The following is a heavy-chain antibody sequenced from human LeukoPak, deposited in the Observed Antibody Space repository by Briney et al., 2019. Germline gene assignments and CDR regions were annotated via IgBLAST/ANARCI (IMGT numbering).Heavy chain of an antibody. CDR2: LYSGGTT. CDR1: GFTVGSNY. D-gene: IGHD6-19*01. J-gene: IGHJ3*01. CDR3: ADPGPFSSGWLDAFDV. Sequence: GSLRLSCSGSGFTVGSNYVIWVRQAPRMGLEWVSILYSGGTTYYADSVKGRFTISRDKSQNTVYLQMNSLRVEDTAVYFCADPGPFSSGWLDAFDVWGQGTMVTVSS. V-gene: IGHV3-66*01.